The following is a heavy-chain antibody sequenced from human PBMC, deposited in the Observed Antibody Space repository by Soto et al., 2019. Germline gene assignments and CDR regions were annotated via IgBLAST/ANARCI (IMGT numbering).Heavy chain of an antibody. D-gene: IGHD3-10*01. CDR3: AHIPSYYKYDWFGP. CDR2: IYWDDDK. Sequence: QITLKESGPTLVKPTQTLTLTCTFSGFSLTTRGVGVGWIRQPPGKALECLALIYWDDDKRYRPSLQSRLSVTEDTSNNQVGLTMTNVDPVDTATYYCAHIPSYYKYDWFGPWGQGTLVSVSS. CDR1: GFSLTTRGVG. J-gene: IGHJ5*02. V-gene: IGHV2-5*02.